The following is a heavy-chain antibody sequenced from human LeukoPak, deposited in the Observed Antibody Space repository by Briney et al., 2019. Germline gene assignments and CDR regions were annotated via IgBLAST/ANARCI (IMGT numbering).Heavy chain of an antibody. Sequence: GGSLRLSCAASGFTFDDYGMSWVRQAPGKGLEWVSGINWNGGSTGYADSVKGRFTISRDNAKNSLYLQMNSLRAEDTAVYYCAELGITIIGGVWGKGTTVTISS. CDR3: AELGITIIGGV. J-gene: IGHJ6*04. CDR2: INWNGGST. V-gene: IGHV3-20*04. D-gene: IGHD3-10*02. CDR1: GFTFDDYG.